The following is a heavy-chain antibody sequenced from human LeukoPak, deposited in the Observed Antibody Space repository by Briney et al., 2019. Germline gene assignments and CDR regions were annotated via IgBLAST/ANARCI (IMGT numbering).Heavy chain of an antibody. Sequence: GGSLRLSCSASGFTFSAYAMYWVRQAPGKGLEYVSGISNNGCSSFYADSVKGRFTISRDNSKNTLYLQMSSLRAEDTALYYCVKITSVTGGDCWGQGTRLTVSS. V-gene: IGHV3-64D*09. CDR2: ISNNGCSS. CDR3: VKITSVTGGDC. CDR1: GFTFSAYA. J-gene: IGHJ4*02. D-gene: IGHD1-1*01.